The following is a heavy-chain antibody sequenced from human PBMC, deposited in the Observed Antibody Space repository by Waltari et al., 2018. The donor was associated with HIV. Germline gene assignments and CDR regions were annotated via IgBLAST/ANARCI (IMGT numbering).Heavy chain of an antibody. CDR3: ARYGYQGYFDY. D-gene: IGHD2-2*01. Sequence: MHWVRQAPGQGLEWMGIINPSGGSTSYAQKFQGRVTMTRDTSTSTVYMELSSLRSEDTAVYYCARYGYQGYFDYWGQGTLVTVSS. J-gene: IGHJ4*02. V-gene: IGHV1-46*01. CDR2: INPSGGST.